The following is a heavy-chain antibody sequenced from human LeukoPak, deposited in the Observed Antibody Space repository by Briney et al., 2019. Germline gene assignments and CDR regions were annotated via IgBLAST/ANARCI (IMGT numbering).Heavy chain of an antibody. CDR3: ARGYCSGGSCYDYYFDY. CDR2: INPDGSST. V-gene: IGHV3-74*01. J-gene: IGHJ4*02. D-gene: IGHD2-15*01. Sequence: GGSLRLSCAASGFTFSNYWMHWVRQVPGKGLVWVSRINPDGSSTSYVDSVKGRFTISRDNAKNSLYLQMNSLRAEDTAVYYCARGYCSGGSCYDYYFDYWGQGTLVTVSS. CDR1: GFTFSNYW.